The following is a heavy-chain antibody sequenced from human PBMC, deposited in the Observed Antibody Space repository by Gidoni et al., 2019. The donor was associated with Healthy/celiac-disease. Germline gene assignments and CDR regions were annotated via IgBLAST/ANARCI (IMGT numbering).Heavy chain of an antibody. Sequence: QVQLQESGPGLVKPSETLSLTCTVSGGSISSYYWSWIRQPPGKGLEWIGYIYYSGSTNYNPSLKSRVTISVDTSKNQFSLKLSSVTAADTAVYYCARGLWFGELAPYYYYGMDVWGQGTTVTVSS. J-gene: IGHJ6*02. D-gene: IGHD3-10*01. CDR1: GGSISSYY. CDR3: ARGLWFGELAPYYYYGMDV. CDR2: IYYSGST. V-gene: IGHV4-59*01.